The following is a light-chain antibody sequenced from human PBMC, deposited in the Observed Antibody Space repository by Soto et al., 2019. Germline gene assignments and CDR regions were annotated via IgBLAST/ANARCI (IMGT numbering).Light chain of an antibody. J-gene: IGKJ2*01. V-gene: IGKV1-39*01. Sequence: DIQMTQSPSSLSASVGDRVTITCRASQSISSYLNWYQQKPGKAPKLLISAASSLEGGVPSRFSGSGSGTDFILTISSLQPEDFATYYCQQSYRTPYTFGQGTKLAIK. CDR2: AAS. CDR3: QQSYRTPYT. CDR1: QSISSY.